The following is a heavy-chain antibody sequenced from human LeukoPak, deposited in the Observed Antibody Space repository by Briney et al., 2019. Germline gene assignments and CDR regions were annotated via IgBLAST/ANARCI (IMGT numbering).Heavy chain of an antibody. Sequence: SGRSLRLSCAASGFTFDDYAMHWVRQAPGKGLEWVSGISWNSGRMIYADSVKGRFTISRDNAKSSLYLQMNSLRADDTALYYCAKGMATIIDSPMPTDYWGQGTLVTVSS. CDR1: GFTFDDYA. J-gene: IGHJ4*02. CDR3: AKGMATIIDSPMPTDY. D-gene: IGHD5-24*01. CDR2: ISWNSGRM. V-gene: IGHV3-9*01.